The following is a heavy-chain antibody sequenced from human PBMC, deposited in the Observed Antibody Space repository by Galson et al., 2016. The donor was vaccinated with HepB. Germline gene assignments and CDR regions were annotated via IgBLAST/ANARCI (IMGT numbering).Heavy chain of an antibody. Sequence: SLRLSCAASGFTFSSYGMHWVRQAPGKGLEWVAGILYDGSSKYYADSVKGRFAISRDNSKNTLYLQMNSLRPEDTAVYYCAKDDYGDWSYYFDYSGQGTLVTVS. V-gene: IGHV3-30*18. J-gene: IGHJ4*02. CDR3: AKDDYGDWSYYFDY. D-gene: IGHD4-17*01. CDR1: GFTFSSYG. CDR2: ILYDGSSK.